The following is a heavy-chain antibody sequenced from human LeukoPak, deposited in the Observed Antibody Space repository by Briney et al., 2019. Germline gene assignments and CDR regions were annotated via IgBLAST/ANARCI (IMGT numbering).Heavy chain of an antibody. CDR3: AKDIVDCSSTSCYTYYYYYMDV. J-gene: IGHJ6*03. CDR1: GFTFDDYA. D-gene: IGHD2-2*02. V-gene: IGHV3-9*01. CDR2: ISWNSGSI. Sequence: GRSLRLSCAASGFTFDDYAMHWVRQAPGKGLEWVSGISWNSGSIGYADSVKGRFTISRDNAKNSLYLQMNSLRAEDTALYYCAKDIVDCSSTSCYTYYYYYMDVWGKGTTVTVSS.